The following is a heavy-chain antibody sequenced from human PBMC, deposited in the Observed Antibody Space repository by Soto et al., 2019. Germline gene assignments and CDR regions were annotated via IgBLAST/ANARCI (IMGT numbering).Heavy chain of an antibody. CDR2: IYYSGST. V-gene: IGHV4-39*07. J-gene: IGHJ6*02. CDR1: GGSISSSSYY. D-gene: IGHD6-6*01. Sequence: SETLSLTCTVSGGSISSSSYYWGWIRQPPGKGLEWIGSIYYSGSTYYNPSLKSRVTISVDTSKNQFSLKLSSVTAADTAVYYCAMYSSSYGMDVWGQGTTVTVSS. CDR3: AMYSSSYGMDV.